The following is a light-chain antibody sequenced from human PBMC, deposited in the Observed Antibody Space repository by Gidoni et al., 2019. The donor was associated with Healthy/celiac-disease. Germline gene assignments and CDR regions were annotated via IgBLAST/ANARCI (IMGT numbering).Light chain of an antibody. V-gene: IGLV2-14*01. J-gene: IGLJ2*01. Sequence: QSALTQPASVSGSPGQSITISCTGTSSDVGGYNYVSWYPQHPGKAPQLMIYEVTNRPSGVSNRFSGSKSGNRASLTISGLQAEDEADYYCSSYTSSSTGHVVFGGGTKLTVL. CDR1: SSDVGGYNY. CDR3: SSYTSSSTGHVV. CDR2: EVT.